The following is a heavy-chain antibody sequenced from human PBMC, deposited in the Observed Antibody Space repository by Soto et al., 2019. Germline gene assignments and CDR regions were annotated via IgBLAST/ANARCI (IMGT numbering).Heavy chain of an antibody. J-gene: IGHJ4*02. V-gene: IGHV1-69*13. D-gene: IGHD3-22*01. Sequence: ASVKVSCKASGGTFSSYAISWVRQAPGQGLEWMGGIIPIFGTANYAQKFQGRVTITADESTSTAYMELSSLRSEDTAVYYCAREYYYDSSGYYGSYWGQGTLVTVSS. CDR1: GGTFSSYA. CDR3: AREYYYDSSGYYGSY. CDR2: IIPIFGTA.